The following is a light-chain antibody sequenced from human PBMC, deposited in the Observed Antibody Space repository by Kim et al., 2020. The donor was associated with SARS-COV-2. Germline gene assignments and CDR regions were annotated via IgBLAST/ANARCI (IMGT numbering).Light chain of an antibody. J-gene: IGKJ1*01. CDR1: ESMRTW. V-gene: IGKV1-5*01. CDR3: QHYNSYSRT. Sequence: ASVGDRVTITCRASESMRTWLAWYQQKPGKAPKLLIYDTSILQSGVPSRFSGSGSGTDFTLTISNLQPDDFATYFCQHYNSYSRTLGQGTKVDIK. CDR2: DTS.